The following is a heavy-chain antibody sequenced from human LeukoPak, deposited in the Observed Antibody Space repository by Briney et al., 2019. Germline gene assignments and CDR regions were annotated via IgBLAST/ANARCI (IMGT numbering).Heavy chain of an antibody. CDR2: ISAYNGNT. V-gene: IGHV1-18*01. CDR3: AREEVVPAAIFDP. CDR1: GYTFTSYG. Sequence: ASVKVSCKASGYTFTSYGISWVRQAPGQGLEWMGWISAYNGNTNYAQKLQGRVTMTRNTSISTAYMELSSLRSEDTAVYYCAREEVVPAAIFDPWGQGTLVTVSS. J-gene: IGHJ5*02. D-gene: IGHD2-2*01.